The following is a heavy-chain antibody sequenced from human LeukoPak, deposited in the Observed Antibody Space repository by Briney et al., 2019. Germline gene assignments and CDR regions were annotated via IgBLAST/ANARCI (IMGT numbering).Heavy chain of an antibody. V-gene: IGHV4-59*12. D-gene: IGHD3-9*01. Sequence: RPSETLSLTCAVDGGPFSGYYWSWIRQPPGKGLQWIAFISYSGSPDYNPSLKSRVTISIDTSKNHFSLKLTSVTAADTAVYYCARVRYVLRYFDGSRWFDPWGQGTLVTVSS. CDR1: GGPFSGYY. CDR2: ISYSGSP. CDR3: ARVRYVLRYFDGSRWFDP. J-gene: IGHJ5*02.